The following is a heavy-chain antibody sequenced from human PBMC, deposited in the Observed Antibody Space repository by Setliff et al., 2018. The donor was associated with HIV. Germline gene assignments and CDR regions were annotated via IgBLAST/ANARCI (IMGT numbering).Heavy chain of an antibody. V-gene: IGHV4-34*01. Sequence: SETLSLTCAVYGGSFSNYYWSWIRQPPGKGLEWIGEINYSGSTKYNPSLKSRVSMSVDTSKNQFSLKLNSVTAADTAVYYCARYVAYDEDDFDIWGQGTMVTVSS. CDR2: INYSGST. D-gene: IGHD3-16*01. CDR3: ARYVAYDEDDFDI. J-gene: IGHJ3*02. CDR1: GGSFSNYY.